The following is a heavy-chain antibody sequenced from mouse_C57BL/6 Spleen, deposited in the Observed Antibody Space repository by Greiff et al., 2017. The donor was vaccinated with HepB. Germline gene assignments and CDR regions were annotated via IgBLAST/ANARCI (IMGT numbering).Heavy chain of an antibody. J-gene: IGHJ2*01. CDR3: ARRAAWAFDY. Sequence: QVQLQQPGAELVRPGSSVKLSCKASGYTFTSYWMDWVKQRPGQGLEWIGNIYPSDSETHYNQKFKDKATLTVDKSSSTAYMQLSSLTSEDSAVYYCARRAAWAFDYWGQGTTLTVSS. V-gene: IGHV1-61*01. CDR1: GYTFTSYW. CDR2: IYPSDSET. D-gene: IGHD1-2*01.